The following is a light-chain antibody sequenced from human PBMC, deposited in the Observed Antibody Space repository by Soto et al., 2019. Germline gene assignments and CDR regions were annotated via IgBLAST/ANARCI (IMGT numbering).Light chain of an antibody. CDR1: RSDVGAYNY. CDR3: SSCTSTSTFV. J-gene: IGLJ1*01. V-gene: IGLV2-14*01. CDR2: EVT. Sequence: QSALTQPASVSGSPGQSIAISCTGTRSDVGAYNYVSWYQQHPGKAPKLMISEVTNRPSGVSDRFSGSKSGNTASLTISGFQVEDEADYYSSSCTSTSTFVFGTGTKLTVL.